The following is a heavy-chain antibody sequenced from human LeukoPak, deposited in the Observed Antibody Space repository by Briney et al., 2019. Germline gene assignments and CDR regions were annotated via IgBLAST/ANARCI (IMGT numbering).Heavy chain of an antibody. J-gene: IGHJ6*02. CDR3: ARDPYYYGMDV. Sequence: SETLSLTCTVSGGSISSYYWSWIREPPGKGLEWIGYIYYSGSTNYNPSLKSRATISVDTSKNQFSLKLSSVTAADTAVYYCARDPYYYGMDVWGQGTTVTVSS. CDR1: GGSISSYY. CDR2: IYYSGST. V-gene: IGHV4-59*01.